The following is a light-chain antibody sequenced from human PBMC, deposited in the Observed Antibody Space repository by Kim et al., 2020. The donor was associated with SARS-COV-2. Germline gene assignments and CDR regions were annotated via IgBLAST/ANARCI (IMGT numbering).Light chain of an antibody. J-gene: IGLJ3*02. CDR3: QVWDSSSDHWV. V-gene: IGLV3-21*04. CDR2: YDS. CDR1: NIGSKS. Sequence: PGKTTGITCGGNNIGSKSVHWYQQKPGQAPVLVIYYDSDRPSGIPERFSGSNSGNTATLTISRVEAGDEADYYCQVWDSSSDHWVFGGGTKLTVL.